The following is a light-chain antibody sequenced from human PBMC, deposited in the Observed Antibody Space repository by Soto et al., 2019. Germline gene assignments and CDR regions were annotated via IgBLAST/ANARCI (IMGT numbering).Light chain of an antibody. CDR1: QSVSSY. J-gene: IGKJ2*01. Sequence: EIVLTQSPATLSLSPGERATLSCRASQSVSSYLAWYQQKPGQAPRLLIYDASNRATGIPARFSGSGSGTDFTLTISSLEPEEFAVYYCQQRSNRPPYTFGQGTKLEIK. CDR3: QQRSNRPPYT. CDR2: DAS. V-gene: IGKV3-11*01.